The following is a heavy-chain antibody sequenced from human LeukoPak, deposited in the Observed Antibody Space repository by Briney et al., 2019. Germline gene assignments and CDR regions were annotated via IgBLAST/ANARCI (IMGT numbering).Heavy chain of an antibody. CDR3: ARTVAQQLVYFDY. D-gene: IGHD6-13*01. CDR2: ISSSGSTI. V-gene: IGHV3-48*03. J-gene: IGHJ4*02. Sequence: GGSLRLSCAASGFTFSSSEMNWVRQAPGKGLEWVSYISSSGSTIYYADSVKGRFTISRDNAKNSLYLQMNSLRAEDTAVYYCARTVAQQLVYFDYWGQGTLVTVSS. CDR1: GFTFSSSE.